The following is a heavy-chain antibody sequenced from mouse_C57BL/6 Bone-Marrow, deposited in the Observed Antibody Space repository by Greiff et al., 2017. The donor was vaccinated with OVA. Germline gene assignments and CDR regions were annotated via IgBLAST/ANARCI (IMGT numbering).Heavy chain of an antibody. Sequence: KQSCKASGYTFTSYGISWVKQRTGQGLEWIGEIYPRSGNTYYNEKFKGKATLTADKSSSTAYMELRSLTSEDSAVYFCARYGNYEAYWGQGTLVTVSA. CDR3: ARYGNYEAY. CDR2: IYPRSGNT. D-gene: IGHD2-1*01. V-gene: IGHV1-81*01. CDR1: GYTFTSYG. J-gene: IGHJ3*01.